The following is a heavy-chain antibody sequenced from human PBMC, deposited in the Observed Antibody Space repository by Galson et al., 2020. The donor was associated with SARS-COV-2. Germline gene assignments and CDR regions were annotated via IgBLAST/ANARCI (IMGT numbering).Heavy chain of an antibody. D-gene: IGHD3-22*01. CDR3: AKEEHSNGYYYIFDC. CDR2: LIGSGVYT. CDR1: GFSLSCYA. V-gene: IGHV3-23*01. Sequence: WGCLRLACAASGFSLSCYAMSWVRQAPGQGREWVSGLIGSGVYTYYADSVQGRFTISRDTSKNTLFLQMTSGRAEDTAVYCWAKEEHSNGYYYIFDCWGQGTLVTVCS. J-gene: IGHJ4*02.